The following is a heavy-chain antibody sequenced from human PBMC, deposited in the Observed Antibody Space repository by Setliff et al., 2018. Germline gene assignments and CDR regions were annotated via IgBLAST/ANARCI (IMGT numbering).Heavy chain of an antibody. CDR2: IHYRGTT. CDR1: GASINSGPNY. Sequence: SETLSLTCTVSGASINSGPNYWGWIRQPPGKGLEWIGRIHYRGTTYSNASLASRLTLSVDTSKNQFSLKLTSVTASDTAVYYCARTGTYRYFDSWGQGTRVTVYS. CDR3: ARTGTYRYFDS. J-gene: IGHJ4*02. D-gene: IGHD1-7*01. V-gene: IGHV4-39*01.